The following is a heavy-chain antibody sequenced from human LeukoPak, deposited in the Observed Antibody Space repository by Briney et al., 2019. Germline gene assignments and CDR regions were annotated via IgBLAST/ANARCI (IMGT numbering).Heavy chain of an antibody. V-gene: IGHV4-34*01. D-gene: IGHD3-22*01. Sequence: SETLSLTCAVYGESSFSSYYWSWIRPTPGGALEWIGKINHSGYTNNNPSLKSRVTLSLDTPKNQFSLRLNSVTAADTAVYYCSRQVVGNDYWGQGTLVTVSS. CDR3: SRQVVGNDY. CDR1: GESSFSSYY. CDR2: INHSGYT. J-gene: IGHJ4*02.